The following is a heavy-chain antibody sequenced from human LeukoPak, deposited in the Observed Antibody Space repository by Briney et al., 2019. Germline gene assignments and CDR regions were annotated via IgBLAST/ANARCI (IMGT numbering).Heavy chain of an antibody. V-gene: IGHV3-23*01. Sequence: GGSLRLSCAASGFTFSSYWMSWVRQAPGKGLEWVSAISGSGGSTYYADSVKGRFTISRDNSKNTLYLQVNSLRAEDTAVYYCATHPPFGAVAWFDYWGQGTLVTVSS. CDR3: ATHPPFGAVAWFDY. J-gene: IGHJ4*02. D-gene: IGHD6-19*01. CDR1: GFTFSSYW. CDR2: ISGSGGST.